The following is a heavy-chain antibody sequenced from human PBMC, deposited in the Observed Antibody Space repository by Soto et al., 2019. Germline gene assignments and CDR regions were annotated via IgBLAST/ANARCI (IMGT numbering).Heavy chain of an antibody. CDR1: GFSLSTSGVG. D-gene: IGHD6-19*01. CDR3: AHSPLSGRGWFPSDWYFDL. J-gene: IGHJ2*01. Sequence: QITLKESGPTLVKPTQTLTLTCTFSGFSLSTSGVGVGWIRQPPGKALEWLALIYWDDDKRYSPSLKSRLTITHDTSKNQVVLTMTNIDPVDTATYYCAHSPLSGRGWFPSDWYFDLWRRGTLVTVSS. CDR2: IYWDDDK. V-gene: IGHV2-5*02.